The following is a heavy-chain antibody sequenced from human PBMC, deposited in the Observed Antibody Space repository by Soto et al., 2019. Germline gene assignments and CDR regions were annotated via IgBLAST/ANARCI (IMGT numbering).Heavy chain of an antibody. Sequence: LSLTCTVSGGSISSGGYYWSWIRQHPGKGLEWIGYIYYSGSTYYNPSLKRRVTISVDTSKKQFSLKLSSVTAADTAVYYCARAPPVLRFLEWLSGPFDYWGQGTLVTVSS. D-gene: IGHD3-3*01. CDR2: IYYSGST. CDR1: GGSISSGGYY. V-gene: IGHV4-31*03. CDR3: ARAPPVLRFLEWLSGPFDY. J-gene: IGHJ4*02.